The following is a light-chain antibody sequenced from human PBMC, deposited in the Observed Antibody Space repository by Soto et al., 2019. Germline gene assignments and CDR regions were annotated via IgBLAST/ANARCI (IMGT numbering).Light chain of an antibody. CDR1: QSISSN. CDR2: GAS. V-gene: IGKV3-15*01. Sequence: EIVMTQSPATLSVVPGERATLSGRASQSISSNLAWYQQKPGQAPRLLTYGASTRATGIPARFSGRGSGTEFILTISSLQSEDFAVYYCQQYSKWPLTCGGGTKVEIK. J-gene: IGKJ4*02. CDR3: QQYSKWPLT.